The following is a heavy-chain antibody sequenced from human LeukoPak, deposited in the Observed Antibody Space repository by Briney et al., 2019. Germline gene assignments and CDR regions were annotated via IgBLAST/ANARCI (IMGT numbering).Heavy chain of an antibody. CDR2: IYYSGSA. D-gene: IGHD2-8*01. Sequence: SETLSLTCTASGGSISSYYWSWIRQPPGKGLEWIGYIYYSGSANYTPSLKSRVTISVDTSKNHFSLKLNPVTTADTAEYYLARHVLGDYDYWGQGTLVTVSS. CDR1: GGSISSYY. V-gene: IGHV4-59*08. J-gene: IGHJ4*02. CDR3: ARHVLGDYDY.